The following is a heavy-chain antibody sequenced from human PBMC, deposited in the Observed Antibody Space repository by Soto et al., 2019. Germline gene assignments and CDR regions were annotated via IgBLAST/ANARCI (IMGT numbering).Heavy chain of an antibody. V-gene: IGHV3-74*01. CDR1: GFTFSSFW. CDR2: ASPDGTST. J-gene: IGHJ5*02. CDR3: TRHGSGDYFLFDP. D-gene: IGHD4-17*01. Sequence: GGSLRLSCAASGFTFSSFWMHWVRQAPGKGLEWVSRASPDGTSTSYADSVKGRFTISRDNAKNTLFMQMNSLRAEDTAVYYCTRHGSGDYFLFDPWGQGSLVTVSS.